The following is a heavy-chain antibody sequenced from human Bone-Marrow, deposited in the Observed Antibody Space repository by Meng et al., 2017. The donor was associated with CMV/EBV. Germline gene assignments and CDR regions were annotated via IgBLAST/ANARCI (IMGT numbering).Heavy chain of an antibody. D-gene: IGHD4-11*01. Sequence: SEILSLTCTVSGGSISSYYWSWIRQPPGKGLEWIGYIYYSGSINYNPSLKSRVTISLETSKNQFSLKLTSVTTADTAVYYCARARLQLGREFDYWGQGTLVTVSS. CDR2: IYYSGSI. J-gene: IGHJ4*02. CDR1: GGSISSYY. V-gene: IGHV4-59*01. CDR3: ARARLQLGREFDY.